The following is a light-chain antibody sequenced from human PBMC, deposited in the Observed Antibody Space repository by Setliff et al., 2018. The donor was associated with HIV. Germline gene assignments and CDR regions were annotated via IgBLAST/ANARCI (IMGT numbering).Light chain of an antibody. Sequence: QSALTQPASVSGSPGQSITISCTGTSSDVGGYNFVSWYQQHPGKAPKVMIYDVSNRPSGVSNRFSGSKSGNTASLTISGLQAEDEAGYYCSSYTSSSTLVFGTGTKVTVL. CDR3: SSYTSSSTLV. J-gene: IGLJ1*01. CDR1: SSDVGGYNF. CDR2: DVS. V-gene: IGLV2-14*03.